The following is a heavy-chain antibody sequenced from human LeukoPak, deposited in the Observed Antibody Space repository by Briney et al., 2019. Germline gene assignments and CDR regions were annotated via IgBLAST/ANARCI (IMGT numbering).Heavy chain of an antibody. CDR3: AKDLGDVVATIGN. J-gene: IGHJ4*02. CDR2: IRYDGSNK. CDR1: GFTFSSYG. Sequence: GGSLRLSCAASGFTFSSYGMHWVRQAPGKGLEWVAFIRYDGSNKYYADSVKGRFTISRDNSQNTLYLQMNSLRAEDTAVYYCAKDLGDVVATIGNWGQGTLVTVSS. D-gene: IGHD5-12*01. V-gene: IGHV3-30*02.